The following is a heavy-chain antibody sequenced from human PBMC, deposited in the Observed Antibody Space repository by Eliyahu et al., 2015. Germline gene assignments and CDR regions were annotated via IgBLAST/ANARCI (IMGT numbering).Heavy chain of an antibody. Sequence: EVQLVESGGGLVKPGGSLRLSCAASGFTFSSYSMNWVRQAPGKGLEWVSSISSSSSYIYYADSVKGRFTISRDNAKNSLYLQMNSLRAEDTAVYYCARGSTPYYGMDVWGQGTTVTVSS. CDR3: ARGSTPYYGMDV. D-gene: IGHD2-2*01. J-gene: IGHJ6*02. CDR2: ISSSSSYI. V-gene: IGHV3-21*01. CDR1: GFTFSSYS.